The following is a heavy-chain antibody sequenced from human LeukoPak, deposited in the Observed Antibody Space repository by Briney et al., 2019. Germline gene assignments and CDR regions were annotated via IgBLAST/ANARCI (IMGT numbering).Heavy chain of an antibody. CDR1: GGSISTYY. CDR3: ARGDYYYSYYMDV. V-gene: IGHV4-59*01. Sequence: PSETLSLTCTVSGGSISTYYWNWIRQPPGKGLEWIGYIYYSGSTNYNPSLKRGVTISVDTSKKQFSLKLSSVTAADTAMYYCARGDYYYSYYMDVWGKGTTVTVSS. CDR2: IYYSGST. J-gene: IGHJ6*03.